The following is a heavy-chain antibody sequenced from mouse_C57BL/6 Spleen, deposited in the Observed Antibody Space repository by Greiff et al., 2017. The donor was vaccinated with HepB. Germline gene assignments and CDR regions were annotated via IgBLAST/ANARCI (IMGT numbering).Heavy chain of an antibody. J-gene: IGHJ3*01. V-gene: IGHV1-5*01. CDR2: IYPGNSDT. CDR3: TRSPYDDYENWFAY. Sequence: VQLQQSGTVLARPGASVKMSCKTSGYTFTSYWMHWVKQRPGQGLEWIGAIYPGNSDTSYNQKFKGKAKLTAVTSASTAYMELSSLTNEDSAVYYCTRSPYDDYENWFAYWGQGTLVTVSA. D-gene: IGHD2-3*01. CDR1: GYTFTSYW.